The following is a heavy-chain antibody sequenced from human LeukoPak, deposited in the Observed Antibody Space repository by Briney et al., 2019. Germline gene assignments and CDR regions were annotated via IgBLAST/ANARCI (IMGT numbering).Heavy chain of an antibody. CDR2: IYDSGST. J-gene: IGHJ4*02. D-gene: IGHD3-10*01. Sequence: PSETLSLTCAVSGYSFSSGYYWGWSRQPPGKGLGWVGSIYDSGSTYYNPSLKSRFTISVDTSKNQFSLKLSGVTAADTAVYYCARLIYDGSGSEFDYWGQGTLVTVSS. V-gene: IGHV4-38-2*01. CDR3: ARLIYDGSGSEFDY. CDR1: GYSFSSGYY.